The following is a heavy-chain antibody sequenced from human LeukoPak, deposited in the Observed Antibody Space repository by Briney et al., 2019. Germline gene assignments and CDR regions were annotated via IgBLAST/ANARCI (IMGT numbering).Heavy chain of an antibody. CDR2: IIPFLGLR. CDR3: ARGRGSRTGSNGDYLDY. Sequence: SVKVSCKTSGGPFSSHAVNWVRQAPGQGLEWMGGIIPFLGLRNYAQRFQGRVTITADKSTSTVYMDVTSLRSEDTAVYFCARGRGSRTGSNGDYLDYWGQGTLVTVSS. D-gene: IGHD1-1*01. V-gene: IGHV1-69*10. CDR1: GGPFSSHA. J-gene: IGHJ4*02.